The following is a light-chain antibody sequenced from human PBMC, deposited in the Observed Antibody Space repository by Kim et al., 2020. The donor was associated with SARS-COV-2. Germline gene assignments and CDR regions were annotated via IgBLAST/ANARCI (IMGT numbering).Light chain of an antibody. CDR1: KLGDKY. Sequence: SYELTQPPSVSVSPGQTASITCSGDKLGDKYASWYQQKTGQSPLLVIYQDNKRPSGIPERYSGSNSGNTATLTISGTQAMDEADYYCQAWDSSTGVFGTGTKVTVL. CDR2: QDN. J-gene: IGLJ1*01. CDR3: QAWDSSTGV. V-gene: IGLV3-1*01.